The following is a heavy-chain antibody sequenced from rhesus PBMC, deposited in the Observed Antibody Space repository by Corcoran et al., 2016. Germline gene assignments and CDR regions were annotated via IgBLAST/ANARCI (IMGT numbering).Heavy chain of an antibody. CDR1: GGSISSNY. CDR2: ISGSSGST. CDR3: ARDAPGYYYAFDF. D-gene: IGHD3-34*01. J-gene: IGHJ3*01. Sequence: QLQLQESGPGLVKPSETLSLTCAVSGGSISSNYWSWIRQPQGKGLEWIGRISGSSGSTDYNPSLKSRVTISTDTSKNQFSLKLSAVTAADTAVYYCARDAPGYYYAFDFWGQGLRVTVSS. V-gene: IGHV4-173*01.